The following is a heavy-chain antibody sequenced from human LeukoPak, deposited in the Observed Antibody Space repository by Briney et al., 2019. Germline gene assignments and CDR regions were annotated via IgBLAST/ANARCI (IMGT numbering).Heavy chain of an antibody. J-gene: IGHJ4*02. V-gene: IGHV1-46*01. CDR2: INPSGGST. CDR1: GYTFTSYY. D-gene: IGHD6-13*01. CDR3: ARPNRAPYSSSWNFDY. Sequence: ASVKVSCKASGYTFTSYYMHWVRQAPGQGLEWMGIINPSGGSTSYAQKFQGRVTMTRDTSTSTVYMELSSLRSEDTAVYYCARPNRAPYSSSWNFDYWGQGTLVTVSP.